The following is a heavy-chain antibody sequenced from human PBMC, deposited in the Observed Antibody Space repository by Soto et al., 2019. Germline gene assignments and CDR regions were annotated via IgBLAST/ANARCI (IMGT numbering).Heavy chain of an antibody. CDR1: GLSLNKKRMG. CDR3: ARHGRGVGARPLDY. CDR2: IFSNDEK. J-gene: IGHJ4*02. D-gene: IGHD1-26*01. Sequence: CRVWGLSLNKKRMGVTWIRQPPGKALEWLAHIFSNDEKSYSTSLKSRLTISKDTSKSQVVLTMTNMDPVDTATYYCARHGRGVGARPLDYWGQGTLVTVSS. V-gene: IGHV2-26*01.